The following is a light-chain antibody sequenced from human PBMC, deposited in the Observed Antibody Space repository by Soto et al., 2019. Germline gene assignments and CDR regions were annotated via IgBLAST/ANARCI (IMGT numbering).Light chain of an antibody. CDR2: AAS. V-gene: IGKV1-9*01. J-gene: IGKJ4*01. CDR3: QQLKSFPLS. CDR1: QGISSS. Sequence: IPLTQSPSSLSASVGDRVTITCRASQGISSSLAWYQQQPGKAPKLLIYAASTLQSGVPSRYSGSGSGTDFTLNISSLQPEDFATYYCQQLKSFPLSFGGGTTVEIK.